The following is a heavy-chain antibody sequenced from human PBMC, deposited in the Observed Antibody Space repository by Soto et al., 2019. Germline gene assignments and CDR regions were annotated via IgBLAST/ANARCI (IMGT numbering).Heavy chain of an antibody. CDR1: GFTFSSYA. V-gene: IGHV3-30-3*01. CDR3: ARDWPPYGDYGGSRSGRSGAYFQH. CDR2: ISYDGSNK. J-gene: IGHJ1*01. Sequence: GGSLRLSCAASGFTFSSYAMHWVRQAPGKGLEWVAVISYDGSNKYYADSVKGRFTISRDNSKNTLYLQMNSLRAEDTAVYYCARDWPPYGDYGGSRSGRSGAYFQHWGQGTLVTVSS. D-gene: IGHD4-17*01.